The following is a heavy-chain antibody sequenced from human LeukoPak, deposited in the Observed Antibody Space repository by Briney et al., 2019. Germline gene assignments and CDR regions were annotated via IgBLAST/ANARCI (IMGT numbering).Heavy chain of an antibody. D-gene: IGHD6-6*01. CDR3: ARSIIPQLVDDDYYGMDV. V-gene: IGHV1-69*13. CDR1: GGTFSSYA. J-gene: IGHJ6*02. CDR2: IIPIFGTA. Sequence: SVKVSCKASGGTFSSYAISWVRQAPGQGLEWMGGIIPIFGTANYAQKFQGRVTITADESTSTAYMELSSLRSEDTAVYYCARSIIPQLVDDDYYGMDVWGQGTTVTVSS.